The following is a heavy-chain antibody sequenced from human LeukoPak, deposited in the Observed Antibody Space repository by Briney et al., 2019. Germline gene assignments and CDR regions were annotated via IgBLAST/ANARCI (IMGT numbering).Heavy chain of an antibody. CDR1: GGSFSGYY. CDR2: INHSGST. Sequence: PSETLSLTCAVYGGSFSGYYWSWIRQPPGKGLEWIGEINHSGSTNYNPSLKSRVTISVDTSKNQFSLKLSSVTAADTAVYYCARGQSPYPTPDPIQLWFYFDYWGQGTLVTVSS. V-gene: IGHV4-34*01. J-gene: IGHJ4*02. D-gene: IGHD5-18*01. CDR3: ARGQSPYPTPDPIQLWFYFDY.